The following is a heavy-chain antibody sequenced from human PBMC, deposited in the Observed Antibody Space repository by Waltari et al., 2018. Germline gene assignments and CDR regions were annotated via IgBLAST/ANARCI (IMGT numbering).Heavy chain of an antibody. Sequence: QVQLQESGPGLVKPSETLSLTCTVSGGSFSNYYWSWIRQPPGKGLEWVGYIYYTGSTNYNPSLKSRVTMSVDTSKNQFSLKLSSVTAADTAVYYCARHGDGSYFAYWGQGTLVTVSS. CDR1: GGSFSNYY. CDR3: ARHGDGSYFAY. CDR2: IYYTGST. V-gene: IGHV4-59*08. D-gene: IGHD1-26*01. J-gene: IGHJ4*02.